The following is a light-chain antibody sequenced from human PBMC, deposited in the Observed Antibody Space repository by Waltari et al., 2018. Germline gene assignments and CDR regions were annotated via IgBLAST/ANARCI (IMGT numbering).Light chain of an antibody. V-gene: IGLV3-1*01. J-gene: IGLJ2*01. CDR3: QAWDTTTVV. CDR1: KLGDKN. Sequence: SYEVTQPPSVSVSPGQTASITCSGDKLGDKNVYWYHQKPGPSPVLVIYRDTNRPAGIPGRFSGSNSGNTATLTIGGTQTMDEADYYCQAWDTTTVVFGGGTRLTVL. CDR2: RDT.